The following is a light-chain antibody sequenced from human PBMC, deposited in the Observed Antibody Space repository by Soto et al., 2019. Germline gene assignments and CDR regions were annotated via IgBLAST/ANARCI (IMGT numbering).Light chain of an antibody. CDR2: PAS. CDR3: QQTTSFPLT. V-gene: IGKV1-12*01. J-gene: IGKJ4*01. Sequence: DIQMTQSPSFVSASIGDRVTVTCRASQDVRSSLAWYQQKPGKAPYLLIYPASTLQSGVPSRFSGSGSGADFTLTISGLQPEDSGRYYCQQTTSFPLTFGGGTTVEI. CDR1: QDVRSS.